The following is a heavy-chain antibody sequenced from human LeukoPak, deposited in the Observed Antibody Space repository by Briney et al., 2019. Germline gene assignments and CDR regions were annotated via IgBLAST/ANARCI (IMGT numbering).Heavy chain of an antibody. CDR2: IYNSGAGI. D-gene: IGHD6-19*01. CDR3: AKDVAPDSGWDLDY. Sequence: SGGSLRLSCAASGFTFSTYTMSWVRQAPGKGLEWVSRIYNSGAGIFYADSVKGRFTISRDNSKNTLYLQMNSLRAEDTAVYYCAKDVAPDSGWDLDYWGQGTLVTVSS. CDR1: GFTFSTYT. V-gene: IGHV3-23*01. J-gene: IGHJ4*02.